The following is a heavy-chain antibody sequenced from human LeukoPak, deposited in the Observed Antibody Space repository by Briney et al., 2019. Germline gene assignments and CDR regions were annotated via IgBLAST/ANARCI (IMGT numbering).Heavy chain of an antibody. Sequence: PSETLSLTCAVYGGSFSGYYWSWIRQPPGKGLEWIGEINHSGSTNYNPSLKSRVTISVDTSKNQFSLKLSSVTAAGTAVYYCAKDLWIQLWLRNWFDPWGQGTLVTVSS. V-gene: IGHV4-34*01. CDR3: AKDLWIQLWLRNWFDP. J-gene: IGHJ5*02. CDR1: GGSFSGYY. CDR2: INHSGST. D-gene: IGHD5-18*01.